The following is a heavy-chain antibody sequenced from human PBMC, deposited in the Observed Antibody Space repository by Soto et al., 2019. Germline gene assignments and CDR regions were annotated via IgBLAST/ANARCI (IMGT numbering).Heavy chain of an antibody. J-gene: IGHJ4*02. CDR3: ARTYGGDYFDS. Sequence: QVQLQESGPGLVKPSQTLSLTCTVSGGSISSGDYYWAWIRQPPGKGLEWIGHIYYRGRTYYHPSLKCRVTISVDTSKNQFSLNLNSVTASDTAVYFCARTYGGDYFDSWGQGTLVTVSS. V-gene: IGHV4-30-4*01. D-gene: IGHD2-21*01. CDR1: GGSISSGDYY. CDR2: IYYRGRT.